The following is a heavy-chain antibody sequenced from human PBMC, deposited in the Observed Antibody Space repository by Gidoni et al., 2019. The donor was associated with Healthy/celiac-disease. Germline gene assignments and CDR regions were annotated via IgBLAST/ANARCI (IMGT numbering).Heavy chain of an antibody. Sequence: QVQLVESGGGLVKPGGSLRLSCAASGFTFSDYYMSWIRQAPGKGLEWVSYISSSGSTIYYADSVKGRFTISRDNAKNSLYLQMNSLRAEDTAVYYCARDRVLRFLEWLSDYYYYGMDVWGQGTTVTVSS. CDR2: ISSSGSTI. J-gene: IGHJ6*02. CDR1: GFTFSDYY. D-gene: IGHD3-3*01. CDR3: ARDRVLRFLEWLSDYYYYGMDV. V-gene: IGHV3-11*01.